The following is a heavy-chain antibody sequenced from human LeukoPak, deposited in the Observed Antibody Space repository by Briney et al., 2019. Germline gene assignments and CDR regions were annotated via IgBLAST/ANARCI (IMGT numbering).Heavy chain of an antibody. CDR3: ARSVSYYISDRGH. V-gene: IGHV4-61*02. D-gene: IGHD1-26*01. J-gene: IGHJ4*02. CDR2: IYIDGST. CDR1: RGSISSGGYY. Sequence: SQTLSLTCTVSRGSISSGGYYWSWIRQPAGKGLEWIGRIYIDGSTNYNSSLKSRVTISIDASKNQFSLKLSSVTAADTAIYYCARSVSYYISDRGHWGQGIMVTVSS.